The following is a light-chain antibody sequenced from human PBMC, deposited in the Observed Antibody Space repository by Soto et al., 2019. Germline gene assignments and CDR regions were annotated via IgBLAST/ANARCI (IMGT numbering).Light chain of an antibody. Sequence: SVLTPTDSLSGSPGQSVTLSCTGTRSDVCAYKYVSWYQQHPGKAPKLMIYEVSKRPSGVSNRFSGSKSGNTASLTISGLQADDEADYFCNSYEGDISRFVFGTGTKVTVL. CDR2: EVS. V-gene: IGLV2-14*01. J-gene: IGLJ1*01. CDR1: RSDVCAYKY. CDR3: NSYEGDISRFV.